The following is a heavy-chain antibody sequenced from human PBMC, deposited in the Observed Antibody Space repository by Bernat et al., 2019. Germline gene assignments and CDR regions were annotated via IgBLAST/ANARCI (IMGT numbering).Heavy chain of an antibody. D-gene: IGHD2-2*01. CDR1: GYTFTSYG. CDR3: ARDVNCSSTSCYCYYYCYMDV. J-gene: IGHJ6*03. V-gene: IGHV1-18*04. Sequence: QVQLVQSGAEVKKPGASVKVSCKASGYTFTSYGISWVRQAPGQGLEWMGWISAYNGNTNYAQKLQGRVTMTTDTSTSTAYMELRNLRSDDTAVDYCARDVNCSSTSCYCYYYCYMDVWGKGTTVTVSS. CDR2: ISAYNGNT.